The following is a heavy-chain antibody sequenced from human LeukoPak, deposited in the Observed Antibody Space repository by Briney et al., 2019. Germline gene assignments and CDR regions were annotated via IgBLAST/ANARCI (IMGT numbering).Heavy chain of an antibody. V-gene: IGHV1-69*13. D-gene: IGHD4-23*01. Sequence: SVKVSCKASGGTFSSYAISWVRQAPGQGLEWMGGIIPIFGTANYAQKFQGRVTITADESTSTVYMDLSSLRSDDTAVYFCARGGRMTTVVTYYFDYWGQGTLVTVSS. CDR1: GGTFSSYA. J-gene: IGHJ4*02. CDR3: ARGGRMTTVVTYYFDY. CDR2: IIPIFGTA.